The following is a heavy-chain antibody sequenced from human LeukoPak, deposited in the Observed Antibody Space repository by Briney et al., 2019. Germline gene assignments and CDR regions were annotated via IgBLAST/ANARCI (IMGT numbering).Heavy chain of an antibody. V-gene: IGHV1-46*01. Sequence: ASVKVSCKASGYTFTSYYMHWVRQAPGQGLEWMGIINPSGGSTSYAQKFQGRVTMTRDTSTSTVYMELSSLRSEDTAVYYCARGGILTGYYMGDAFDIWGQGTMVTVSS. D-gene: IGHD3-9*01. J-gene: IGHJ3*02. CDR2: INPSGGST. CDR1: GYTFTSYY. CDR3: ARGGILTGYYMGDAFDI.